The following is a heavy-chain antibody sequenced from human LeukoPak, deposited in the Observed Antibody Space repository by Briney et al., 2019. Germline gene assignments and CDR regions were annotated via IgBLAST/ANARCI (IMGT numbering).Heavy chain of an antibody. CDR1: GYTFTGYY. CDR2: INPNSGGT. D-gene: IGHD2-15*01. J-gene: IGHJ3*02. CDR3: AREGRGWAFDI. V-gene: IGHV1-2*02. Sequence: ASVKVSFKASGYTFTGYYIHWARQAPGQGLEWMGWINPNSGGTNYAQKFQGRVTMARDTSISTAYMELSRLRSDDTAVYYCAREGRGWAFDIWGQGTMVTVSS.